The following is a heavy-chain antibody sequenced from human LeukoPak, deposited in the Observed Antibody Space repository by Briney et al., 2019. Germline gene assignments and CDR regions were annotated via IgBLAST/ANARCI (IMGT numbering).Heavy chain of an antibody. Sequence: PSETLSLTCAVYGASFSGYYGSWIRQPPGKGLEWIGEINHGGSTNYNPSLKSRVTISVDTSKNQFSLKRSALTAADRAVYYFARRRRGLVTEFAFDIWGQGTMVTVSS. D-gene: IGHD3-9*01. CDR2: INHGGST. CDR3: ARRRRGLVTEFAFDI. V-gene: IGHV4-34*01. CDR1: GASFSGYY. J-gene: IGHJ3*02.